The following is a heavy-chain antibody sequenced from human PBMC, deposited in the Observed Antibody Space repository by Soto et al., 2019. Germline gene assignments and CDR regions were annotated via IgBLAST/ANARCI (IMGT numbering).Heavy chain of an antibody. V-gene: IGHV3-9*01. D-gene: IGHD6-6*01. Sequence: EVQLVESGGGLVQPGRSLRLSCAASGFTFDDYAMHWVRQAPGKGLEWVSGISWNSGSIGYADSVEGRFTISRDNAKNSLYLQMNSLRAEDTALYYCAKDLLAGRSYYYYMDVWGKGTTVTVSS. J-gene: IGHJ6*03. CDR2: ISWNSGSI. CDR1: GFTFDDYA. CDR3: AKDLLAGRSYYYYMDV.